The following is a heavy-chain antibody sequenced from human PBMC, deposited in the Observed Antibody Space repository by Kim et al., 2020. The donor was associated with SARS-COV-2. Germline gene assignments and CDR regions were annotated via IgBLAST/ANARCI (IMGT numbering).Heavy chain of an antibody. CDR3: ARDPVYSGAYGRAFDT. CDR1: DYIFTRYG. D-gene: IGHD1-26*01. V-gene: IGHV1-18*01. J-gene: IGHJ3*02. CDR2: ISPKNGDR. Sequence: ASVKVSCKASDYIFTRYGISWVRQAPGQGLEWMGWISPKNGDRDYAQKFRGRVTMTTDSSTTTAYMELKSLVSDDTAVYFCARDPVYSGAYGRAFDTWGQWTLVTVS.